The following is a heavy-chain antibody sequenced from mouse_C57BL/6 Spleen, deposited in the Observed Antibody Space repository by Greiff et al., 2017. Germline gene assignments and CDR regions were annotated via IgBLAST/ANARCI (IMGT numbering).Heavy chain of an antibody. J-gene: IGHJ2*01. Sequence: VQLKQPGAELVMPGASVKLSCKASGYTFTSYWMHWVKQRPGQGLEWIGEIDPSDSYTNYNQKFKGKSTLTVDKSSSTAYMQLSSLTSEDSAVYYCASYSNYLFDYWGQGTTLTVSS. CDR1: GYTFTSYW. CDR2: IDPSDSYT. CDR3: ASYSNYLFDY. V-gene: IGHV1-69*01. D-gene: IGHD2-5*01.